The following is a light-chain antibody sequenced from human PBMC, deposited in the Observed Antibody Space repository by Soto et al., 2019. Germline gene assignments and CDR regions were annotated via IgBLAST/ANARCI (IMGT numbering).Light chain of an antibody. J-gene: IGKJ2*02. Sequence: EIVMTQSPATLSVSPGERATLSCRASQSVSSNLAWYQQKPGQAPRLLIYGASTRATGIPARFSGSRSGTVFTLTISSLQSEDFAVYYCQQYNTWPPWTFGQGTNLEIK. CDR1: QSVSSN. CDR2: GAS. V-gene: IGKV3-15*01. CDR3: QQYNTWPPWT.